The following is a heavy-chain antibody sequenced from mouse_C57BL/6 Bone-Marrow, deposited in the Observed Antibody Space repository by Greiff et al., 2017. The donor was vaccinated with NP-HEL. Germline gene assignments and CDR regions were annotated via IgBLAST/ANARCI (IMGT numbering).Heavy chain of an antibody. D-gene: IGHD2-4*01. J-gene: IGHJ3*01. V-gene: IGHV10-3*01. CDR1: GFTFNTYA. CDR3: VRDPYDYDEEAWFAY. Sequence: EVKVVESGGGLVQPKGSLKLSCAASGFTFNTYAMHWVRQAPGKGLEWVARIRSKSSNYATYYADSGKDRFTISRDDSQSMLYLQMNNLETESTAMYYCVRDPYDYDEEAWFAYWGQGTLVTVSA. CDR2: IRSKSSNYAT.